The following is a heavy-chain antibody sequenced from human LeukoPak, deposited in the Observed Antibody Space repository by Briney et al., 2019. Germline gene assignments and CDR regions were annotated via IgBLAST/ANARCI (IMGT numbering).Heavy chain of an antibody. CDR3: AKDIPPLGYYYYGIDV. D-gene: IGHD2-2*02. Sequence: GGSLRLSCAASGFTFSSYGMHWVRQAPGKGLEWVAVISYDGSNKYYADSVKGRFTISRDNSKNTLYLQMNSLRAEDTAVYYCAKDIPPLGYYYYGIDVWGQGTTVTVSS. CDR1: GFTFSSYG. J-gene: IGHJ6*02. CDR2: ISYDGSNK. V-gene: IGHV3-30*18.